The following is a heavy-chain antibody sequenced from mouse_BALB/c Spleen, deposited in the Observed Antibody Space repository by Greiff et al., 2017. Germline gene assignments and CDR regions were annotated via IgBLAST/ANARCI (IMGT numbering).Heavy chain of an antibody. V-gene: IGHV5-6*01. CDR1: GFTFSSYG. CDR3: ARQGPYGYYFDY. Sequence: EVQVVESGGDLVKPGGSLKLSCAASGFTFSSYGMSWVRQTPDKRLEWVATISSGGSYTYYPDSVKGRFTISRDNAKNTLYLQMSSLKSEDTAMYYCARQGPYGYYFDYWGQGTTLTVSS. J-gene: IGHJ2*01. D-gene: IGHD2-2*01. CDR2: ISSGGSYT.